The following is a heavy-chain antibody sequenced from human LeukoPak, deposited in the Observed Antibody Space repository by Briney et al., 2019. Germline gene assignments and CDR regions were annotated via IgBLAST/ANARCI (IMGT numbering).Heavy chain of an antibody. D-gene: IGHD5-18*01. CDR2: FDREDGGA. Sequence: GASVKVSCKVSGYTFTELCIYWVRQAPGKGLEWMATFDREDGGAIYAQRFQGRVTMTEDTSTDTAFLELTSLRSDDTAIYYCLAGRQYSLLDYWGQGTLVTVSS. CDR1: GYTFTELC. V-gene: IGHV1-24*01. CDR3: LAGRQYSLLDY. J-gene: IGHJ4*02.